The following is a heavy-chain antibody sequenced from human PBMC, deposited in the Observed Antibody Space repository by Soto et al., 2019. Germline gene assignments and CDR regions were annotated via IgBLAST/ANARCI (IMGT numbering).Heavy chain of an antibody. CDR2: IYYSGST. V-gene: IGHV4-31*03. J-gene: IGHJ3*01. CDR3: ARDKDGDYWLGTDHDAFDL. D-gene: IGHD4-17*01. Sequence: QVQLQESGPGLVKPSQTLSLTCTVSGGSISSGGYYWSWIRQHPGKGLEWIGYIYYSGSTYYNPSLKSRVTISVDTSKNQFSLKMSSVTAADTAVYYCARDKDGDYWLGTDHDAFDLWGQGTMVTVSS. CDR1: GGSISSGGYY.